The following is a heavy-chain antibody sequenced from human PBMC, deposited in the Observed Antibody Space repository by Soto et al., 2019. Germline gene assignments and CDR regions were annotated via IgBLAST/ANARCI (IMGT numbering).Heavy chain of an antibody. CDR3: ARRRYSSSWYYYYGMDV. Sequence: GESLKISCKGSGYSFTSYWISWVRQMPGKGLEWMGRIDPSDSYTNYSPSFQGHVTISADKSISTAYLQWSSLKASDTAMYYCARRRYSSSWYYYYGMDVWGQGTKVTVSS. D-gene: IGHD6-13*01. J-gene: IGHJ6*02. V-gene: IGHV5-10-1*01. CDR1: GYSFTSYW. CDR2: IDPSDSYT.